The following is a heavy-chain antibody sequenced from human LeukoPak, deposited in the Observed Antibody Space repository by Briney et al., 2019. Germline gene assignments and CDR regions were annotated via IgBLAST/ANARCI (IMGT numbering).Heavy chain of an antibody. Sequence: PGGSLRLSCAASGFTFSSYSMNWVRQAPGKGLEWVSSISSSSSYIYYADSVKGRFTVSRDNSKNTLYLQMNSLRVEDTAAYYCAKQREPYGSGSDYDYWGQGTLVPVSS. CDR1: GFTFSSYS. CDR3: AKQREPYGSGSDYDY. CDR2: ISSSSSYI. J-gene: IGHJ4*02. V-gene: IGHV3-21*01. D-gene: IGHD3-10*01.